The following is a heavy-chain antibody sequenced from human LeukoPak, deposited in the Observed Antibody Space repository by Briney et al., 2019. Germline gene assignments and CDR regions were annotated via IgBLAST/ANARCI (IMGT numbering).Heavy chain of an antibody. CDR3: ADYGVSGVRNNFY. D-gene: IGHD3-3*01. V-gene: IGHV3-23*01. Sequence: GGSLRLSRAASGLAFSSYAMSWVRQAPGKGLEWVSTISVASNTFYADSVKGRFTISRDNSRNTVYLQMTSLRADDTAVYYCADYGVSGVRNNFYWGQGTLVTVSS. J-gene: IGHJ4*02. CDR2: ISVASNT. CDR1: GLAFSSYA.